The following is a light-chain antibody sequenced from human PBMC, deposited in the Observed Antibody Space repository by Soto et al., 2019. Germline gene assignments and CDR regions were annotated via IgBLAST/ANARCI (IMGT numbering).Light chain of an antibody. CDR3: QLYGTSRA. J-gene: IGKJ1*01. CDR2: GVS. CDR1: QSRGSDY. Sequence: ETVLTQSPGTLSLSPGERATLSCRARQSRGSDYLYWYQQNPGQAPRILIYGVSSRATDIPDRFSGSGSGTDFTLTISRLEQEDFAMYYCQLYGTSRAFGQGTK. V-gene: IGKV3-20*01.